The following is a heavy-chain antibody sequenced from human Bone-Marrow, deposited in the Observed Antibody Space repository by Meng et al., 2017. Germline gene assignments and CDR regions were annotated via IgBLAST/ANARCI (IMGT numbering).Heavy chain of an antibody. Sequence: GGSLRLSCAASGFIFSRDWMNWVRQAPGKGLEWVANINQDETKKHYGDSVKGRFTISRDNAKNSVCLQMSSLRAEDTAIYYCARDPDELLGANFHFWGQGILVTVSS. CDR2: INQDETKK. D-gene: IGHD1-26*01. V-gene: IGHV3-7*01. CDR1: GFIFSRDW. CDR3: ARDPDELLGANFHF. J-gene: IGHJ4*02.